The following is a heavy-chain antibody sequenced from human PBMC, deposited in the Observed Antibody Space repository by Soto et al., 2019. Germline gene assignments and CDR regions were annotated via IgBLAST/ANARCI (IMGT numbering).Heavy chain of an antibody. J-gene: IGHJ4*02. CDR1: GFTFKTYG. D-gene: IGHD1-26*01. Sequence: QVQLVESGGGVVQPGRSLRLSCAASGFTFKTYGMHWVRQAPGKGLEWVAVIWHDGGKKYYADSAKGRFTISRDNSKNTLFLQMNSLRAEDTAVYYCARDLGQGNGPFDYWGQGTLVTVSS. CDR2: IWHDGGKK. CDR3: ARDLGQGNGPFDY. V-gene: IGHV3-33*01.